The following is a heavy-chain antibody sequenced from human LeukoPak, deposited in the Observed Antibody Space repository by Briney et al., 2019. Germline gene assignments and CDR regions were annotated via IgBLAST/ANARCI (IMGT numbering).Heavy chain of an antibody. V-gene: IGHV4-39*01. CDR2: IYYSGST. CDR1: GGSISSSSYY. Sequence: PSETLSLTCTVSGGSISSSSYYWGWIRQPPGKGLEWIGSIYYSGSTYYNPSLKSRVTISVDTSKNQFSLKLSSVTAADTAVYYCARRMHCSGGSCYSAHFDYWGQGTLVTVSS. CDR3: ARRMHCSGGSCYSAHFDY. D-gene: IGHD2-15*01. J-gene: IGHJ4*02.